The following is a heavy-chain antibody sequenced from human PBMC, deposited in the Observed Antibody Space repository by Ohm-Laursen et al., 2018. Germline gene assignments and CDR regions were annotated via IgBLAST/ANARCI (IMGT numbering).Heavy chain of an antibody. J-gene: IGHJ4*02. V-gene: IGHV4-34*01. CDR3: ANLNCSSTSCYDY. CDR2: INHSGST. D-gene: IGHD2-2*01. CDR1: GGSISSYY. Sequence: PSETLSLTCIVSGGSISSYYWSWIRQPPGKGLEWIGKINHSGSTNYNPSLKSRVTMSVDTSKNQFSLKLSSVTAADTAVYYCANLNCSSTSCYDYWGQGTLVTVSS.